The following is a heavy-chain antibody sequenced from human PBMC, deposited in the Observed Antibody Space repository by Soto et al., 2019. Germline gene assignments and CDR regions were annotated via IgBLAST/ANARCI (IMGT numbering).Heavy chain of an antibody. J-gene: IGHJ5*02. D-gene: IGHD1-26*01. Sequence: EVQVVESGGGLVKPGGSLRLSCNFTFSMYSMNWVRQAPGKVLEWVASISSGSAFIKYADSVKGRFSISRDNAKNSVSRQMNSLRAEDTAMYYCTRDQGGSYDSWFDPWGRGTLVTVSS. CDR2: ISSGSAFI. CDR3: TRDQGGSYDSWFDP. V-gene: IGHV3-21*01. CDR1: TFSMYS.